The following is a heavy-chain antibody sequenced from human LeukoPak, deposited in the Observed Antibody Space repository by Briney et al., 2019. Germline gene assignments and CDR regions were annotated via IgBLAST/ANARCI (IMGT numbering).Heavy chain of an antibody. Sequence: GGSLRLSCAASGFTFSSYGMHWVRQAPGKGLEWVAVISYDGSNKYYADSVKGRFTISRDNSKNTLYLQMNSLRAEDTAVYYCARERDSSGYYYFDYWGQGTLVTVSS. V-gene: IGHV3-30*03. CDR2: ISYDGSNK. D-gene: IGHD3-22*01. CDR3: ARERDSSGYYYFDY. J-gene: IGHJ4*02. CDR1: GFTFSSYG.